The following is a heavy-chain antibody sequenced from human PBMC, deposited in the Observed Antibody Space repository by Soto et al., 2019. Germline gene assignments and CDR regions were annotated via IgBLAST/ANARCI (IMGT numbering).Heavy chain of an antibody. CDR3: ARGLVEMATIVGPAFDY. D-gene: IGHD5-12*01. CDR1: GFTFSSYS. J-gene: IGHJ4*02. Sequence: PGGSLRLSCAASGFTFSSYSMNWVRQAPGKGLEWVSSISSSSSYIYYADSVKGRFTISRDNAKNSLYLQMNSLRAEDTAVYYCARGLVEMATIVGPAFDYWGQGTLVTVSS. V-gene: IGHV3-21*01. CDR2: ISSSSSYI.